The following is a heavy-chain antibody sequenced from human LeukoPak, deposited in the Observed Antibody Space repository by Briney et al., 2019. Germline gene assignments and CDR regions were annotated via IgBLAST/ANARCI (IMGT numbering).Heavy chain of an antibody. CDR1: GFTFSSYG. D-gene: IGHD2-2*01. CDR2: ISYDGSNK. Sequence: GRSLRLSCAASGFTFSSYGMHWVRQAPGKGLEWVAVISYDGSNKYYADSVKGRFTISRDNSKNTLYLQMNSLRAEDTAVYYCATSIIVVVPYYGMDVWGQGTTVTVSS. V-gene: IGHV3-30*03. CDR3: ATSIIVVVPYYGMDV. J-gene: IGHJ6*02.